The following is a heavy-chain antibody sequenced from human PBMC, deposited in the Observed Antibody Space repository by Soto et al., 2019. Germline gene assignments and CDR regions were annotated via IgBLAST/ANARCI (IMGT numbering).Heavy chain of an antibody. CDR2: IYYSGST. V-gene: IGHV4-39*01. CDR1: GGSISSSSYY. J-gene: IGHJ4*02. D-gene: IGHD3-16*01. CDR3: ARIPRGSYFDY. Sequence: QLQLQESGPGLVKPSETLSLTCTVSGGSISSSSYYWGWIRQPPGKGLEWIGSIYYSGSTYYNPSLKSRVTISVDTSKNQFSLKLSSVTAADTAVYYCARIPRGSYFDYWGQGTLVTVSS.